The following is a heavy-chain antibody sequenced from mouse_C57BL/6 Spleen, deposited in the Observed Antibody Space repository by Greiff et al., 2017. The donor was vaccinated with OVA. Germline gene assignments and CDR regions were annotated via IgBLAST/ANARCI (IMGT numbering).Heavy chain of an antibody. V-gene: IGHV6-3*01. Sequence: EVKLVESGGGLVQPGGSMKLSCVASGFTFSNYWMNWVRQSPEKGLEWVARIRLKSDNYATNYAESVTGRFTISRDDSKSSVYLQMNSLTAEDTGIYCCTGYYPYAMDYWGQGTSVTVSS. CDR2: IRLKSDNYAT. CDR3: TGYYPYAMDY. CDR1: GFTFSNYW. D-gene: IGHD1-1*01. J-gene: IGHJ4*01.